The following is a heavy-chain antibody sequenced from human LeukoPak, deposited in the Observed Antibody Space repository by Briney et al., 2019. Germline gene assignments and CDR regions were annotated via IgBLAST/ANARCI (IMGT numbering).Heavy chain of an antibody. CDR2: INHSGST. D-gene: IGHD1-1*01. J-gene: IGHJ4*02. V-gene: IGHV4-34*01. CDR3: ARGREYKRMFDY. CDR1: GGPFSGYY. Sequence: SETLSLTCAVYGGPFSGYYWSWIRQPPGKGLEWIGEINHSGSTNYNPSLKSRVTISVDTSKNQFSLKLSSVTAADTAVCYCARGREYKRMFDYWGQGTLVTVSS.